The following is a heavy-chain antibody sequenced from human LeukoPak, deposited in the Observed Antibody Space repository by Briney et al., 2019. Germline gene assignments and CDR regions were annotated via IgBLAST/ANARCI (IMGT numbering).Heavy chain of an antibody. CDR1: GFTFDDYG. CDR3: ARGYGDYDFFFNY. J-gene: IGHJ4*02. Sequence: GGSLTLPCTASGFTFDDYGMSWVRQAPGKGLEWVSGINWNGGSTGYADSVKGRFTISRDNAKNSLYLQMNSLRAEDTALYYCARGYGDYDFFFNYWGQGTLVTVAS. V-gene: IGHV3-20*04. CDR2: INWNGGST. D-gene: IGHD4-17*01.